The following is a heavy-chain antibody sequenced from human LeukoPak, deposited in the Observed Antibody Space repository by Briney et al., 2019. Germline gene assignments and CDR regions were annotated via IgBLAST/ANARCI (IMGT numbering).Heavy chain of an antibody. V-gene: IGHV1-2*02. CDR2: INPNSGGT. CDR3: ARGVLLWFGELFVPFDP. D-gene: IGHD3-10*01. Sequence: ASVKVSCKASGYTFTGYYMHWVRQAPGQGLEWMGWINPNSGGTNYAQKFQGRVTMTRDMSTSTVYMELSSLRSEDTAVYYCARGVLLWFGELFVPFDPWGQGTLVTVSS. CDR1: GYTFTGYY. J-gene: IGHJ5*02.